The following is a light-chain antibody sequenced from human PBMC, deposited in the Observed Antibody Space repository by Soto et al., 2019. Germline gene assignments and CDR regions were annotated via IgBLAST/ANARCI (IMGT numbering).Light chain of an antibody. J-gene: IGKJ1*01. V-gene: IGKV3D-20*02. Sequence: EIVLTQSPATLSLSPGERATLSCGASHSVSSRYLAWYQQKPGLAPRLVIYDASSRAAGIPDRFSGSGSGTDFTLTISRLEPEDFAVYYCQQRSNWLWTFGQGTKVEIK. CDR3: QQRSNWLWT. CDR1: HSVSSRY. CDR2: DAS.